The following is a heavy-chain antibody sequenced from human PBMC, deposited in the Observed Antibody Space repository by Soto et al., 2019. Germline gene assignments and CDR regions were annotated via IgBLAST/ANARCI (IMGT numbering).Heavy chain of an antibody. Sequence: SETLSLTCTVSGGSISSGDYYWSWIRQPPGKGLEWIGYIYYSGSTYYNPSLKSRVTISVDTSKNQFSLKLSSVTAADTAVYYCARVSGNYGDYYFDYWGQGTLVTVS. CDR2: IYYSGST. J-gene: IGHJ4*02. D-gene: IGHD4-17*01. CDR1: GGSISSGDYY. CDR3: ARVSGNYGDYYFDY. V-gene: IGHV4-30-4*01.